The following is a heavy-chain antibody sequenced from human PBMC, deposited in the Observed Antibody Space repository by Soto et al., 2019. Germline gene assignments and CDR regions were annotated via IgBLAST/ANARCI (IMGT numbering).Heavy chain of an antibody. J-gene: IGHJ4*02. D-gene: IGHD2-15*01. Sequence: QVQLQESGPGLVKPSQTLSLTCTVSGGSISSGGYYWSWIRQHPGKGLEWIGYIYYSGSTYYNPSLKSRVTISVDTSKNQFSLKLSSVTAADPAVYYCASQVGVVVAAFDYWGQGTLVTVSS. V-gene: IGHV4-31*03. CDR3: ASQVGVVVAAFDY. CDR1: GGSISSGGYY. CDR2: IYYSGST.